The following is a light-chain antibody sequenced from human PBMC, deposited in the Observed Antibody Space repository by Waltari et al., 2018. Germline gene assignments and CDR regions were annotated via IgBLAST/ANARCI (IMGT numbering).Light chain of an antibody. J-gene: IGLJ2*01. CDR3: ASYTPSSALV. V-gene: IGLV2-18*02. CDR2: EVT. Sequence: QSALTQPPSVSGSPGQSVTISCTGTNRDVGFYSRVSWYQQPPGTVPKLVIYEVTNWPSGVPDRFSGSKSGNTASLTISGLQAEDEADYYCASYTPSSALVFGGGTKVTVL. CDR1: NRDVGFYSR.